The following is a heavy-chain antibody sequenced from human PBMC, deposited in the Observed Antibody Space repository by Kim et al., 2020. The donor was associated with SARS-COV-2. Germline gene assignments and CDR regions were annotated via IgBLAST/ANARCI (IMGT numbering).Heavy chain of an antibody. CDR1: GGSFSGYY. CDR2: INHSGST. D-gene: IGHD3-3*01. Sequence: SETLSLTCAVYGGSFSGYYWGWISQPPGKGLEWIGEINHSGSTNYNPSLKSRVTISVDTSKNQFSLKLSAVTAADTAVYYCARSHRWGFCSGYYTYYGM. CDR3: ARSHRWGFCSGYYTYYGM. V-gene: IGHV4-34*01. J-gene: IGHJ6*01.